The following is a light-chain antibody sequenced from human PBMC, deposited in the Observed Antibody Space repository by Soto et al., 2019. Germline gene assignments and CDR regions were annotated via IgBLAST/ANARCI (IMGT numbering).Light chain of an antibody. CDR2: GAS. J-gene: IGKJ4*01. Sequence: EIVLTQSPGTLSLSPGERATLSCRASQSVSSTYLAWYQQKPGQAPRLLIYGASSRATGIPDRFIGSGSGTDFTLNISRLEPEDFAVYYCQQYGNSPLTFGGGTKVEIK. V-gene: IGKV3-20*01. CDR1: QSVSSTY. CDR3: QQYGNSPLT.